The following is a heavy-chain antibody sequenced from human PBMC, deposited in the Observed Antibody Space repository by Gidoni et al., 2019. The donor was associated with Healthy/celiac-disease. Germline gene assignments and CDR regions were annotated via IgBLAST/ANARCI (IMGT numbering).Heavy chain of an antibody. D-gene: IGHD3-3*01. CDR1: GFTFSNYG. J-gene: IGHJ4*02. CDR2: IRYDGSNK. V-gene: IGHV3-30*02. CDR3: AKDHGRFLEWLLPYFDY. Sequence: QVQLVESGGGVVQPGGSLRLYCAASGFTFSNYGMHWVRQAPGKGLEWVAFIRYDGSNKYYADSVKGRFTISRDNSKNTLYLQMNSLRAEDTAVYYCAKDHGRFLEWLLPYFDYWGQGTLVTVSS.